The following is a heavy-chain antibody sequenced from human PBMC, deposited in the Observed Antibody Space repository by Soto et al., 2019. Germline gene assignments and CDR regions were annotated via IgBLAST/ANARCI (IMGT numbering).Heavy chain of an antibody. V-gene: IGHV4-4*02. CDR2: IFHTGSA. D-gene: IGHD2-21*01. Sequence: QVQLQESGPGLMKPSGTLSLTCAVSGGSITSKWWSWVRQPPGKGLEWIAEIFHTGSANYNPSLMGRLTISMDKSRKHLSLNLNSVAAADTAVYYCARHIAVSGTRGFDHVGQGTPVTVSS. J-gene: IGHJ4*02. CDR1: GGSITSKW. CDR3: ARHIAVSGTRGFDH.